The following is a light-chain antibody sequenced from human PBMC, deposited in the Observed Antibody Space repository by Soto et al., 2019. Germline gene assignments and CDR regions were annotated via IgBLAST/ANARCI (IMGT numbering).Light chain of an antibody. Sequence: VVTQSPSASASPGASVKLTCTLSSGHTNYAIAWHQQQPEKGPRFLMKINSDGSHSKGDGVPDRFSGSSSGAERYFTISSLQSEDEADYYCQTWGTGIVTFGGGTKLTVL. V-gene: IGLV4-69*01. CDR2: INSDGSH. CDR3: QTWGTGIVT. J-gene: IGLJ2*01. CDR1: SGHTNYA.